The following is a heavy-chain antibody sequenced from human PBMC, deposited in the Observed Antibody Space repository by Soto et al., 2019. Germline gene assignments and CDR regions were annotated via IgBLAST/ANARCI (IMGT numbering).Heavy chain of an antibody. J-gene: IGHJ5*02. CDR1: GGSISSYY. CDR3: TRDRRTYNWNYAECWFDP. D-gene: IGHD1-7*01. V-gene: IGHV4-59*01. Sequence: SETLSLTCTVSGGSISSYYWSWIRQPPGKGLEWIGYIYYSGSTNYNPSLKSRVTISVDTSKNQFSLKLSSVTAADTAVYYCTRDRRTYNWNYAECWFDPWGQGTLVTVSS. CDR2: IYYSGST.